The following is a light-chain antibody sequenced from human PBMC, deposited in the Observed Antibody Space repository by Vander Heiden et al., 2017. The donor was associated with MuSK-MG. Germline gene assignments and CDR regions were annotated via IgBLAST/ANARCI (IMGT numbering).Light chain of an antibody. CDR2: AAS. CDR3: QQCYSTPRT. J-gene: IGKJ1*01. V-gene: IGKV1-39*01. Sequence: IQMTHSPSSLSASVGDRVTITCRASQSISSYLNWYQQKPGKAPKLLIYAASSLQSGVPSRFSGSGSGTDFTLTISSLQPEDFATYYCQQCYSTPRTFGQGTKVEIK. CDR1: QSISSY.